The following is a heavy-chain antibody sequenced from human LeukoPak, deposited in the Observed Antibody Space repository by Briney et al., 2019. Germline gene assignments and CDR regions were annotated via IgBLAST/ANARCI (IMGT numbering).Heavy chain of an antibody. CDR3: ARQTGSGLFILP. Sequence: SETLSLTCAVYGGSFSGYYWSRIRQPPGKGLEWIGEINHSGSTNYNASLKSQVSISIDTSKNQFSLRLTSVTAADTAVYYCARQTGSGLFILPGGQGTLVTVSS. D-gene: IGHD3/OR15-3a*01. V-gene: IGHV4-34*01. CDR1: GGSFSGYY. J-gene: IGHJ4*02. CDR2: INHSGST.